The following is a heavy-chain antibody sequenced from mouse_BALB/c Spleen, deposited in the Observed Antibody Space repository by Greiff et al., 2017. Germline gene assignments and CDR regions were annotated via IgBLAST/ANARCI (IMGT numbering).Heavy chain of an antibody. J-gene: IGHJ3*01. CDR2: IDPANGNT. CDR3: ARSANWDAWFAY. Sequence: VQLKQSGAELVKPGASVKLSCTASGFNIKDTYMHWVKQRPEQGLEWIGRIDPANGNTKYDPKFQGKATITADTSSNTAYLQLSSLTSEDTAVYYCARSANWDAWFAYWGQGTLVTVSA. CDR1: GFNIKDTY. V-gene: IGHV14-3*02. D-gene: IGHD4-1*02.